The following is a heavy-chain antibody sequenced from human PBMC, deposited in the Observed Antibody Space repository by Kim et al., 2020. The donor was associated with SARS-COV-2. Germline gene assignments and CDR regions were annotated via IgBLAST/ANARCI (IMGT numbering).Heavy chain of an antibody. CDR2: IYHSGST. J-gene: IGHJ5*02. CDR1: GGSISSGGYS. V-gene: IGHV4-30-2*01. D-gene: IGHD6-13*01. Sequence: SETLSLTCAVSGGSISSGGYSWSWIRQPPGKGLEWIGYIYHSGSTYYNPSLKSRVTISVDRSKNQFSLKLSSVTAADTAVYYCARASEAAAGPSLRNWFDPWGQGTLVTVSS. CDR3: ARASEAAAGPSLRNWFDP.